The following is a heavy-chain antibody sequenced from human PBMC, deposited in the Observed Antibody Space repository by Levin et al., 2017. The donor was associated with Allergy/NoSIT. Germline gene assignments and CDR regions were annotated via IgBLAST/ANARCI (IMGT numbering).Heavy chain of an antibody. CDR1: GYTFTSYA. J-gene: IGHJ6*03. CDR2: INAGNGNT. D-gene: IGHD3-10*01. V-gene: IGHV1-3*01. Sequence: ASVKVSCKASGYTFTSYAMHWVRQAPGQRLEWMGWINAGNGNTKYSQKFQGRVTITRDTSASTAYMELSSLRSEDTAVYYCARDYYGSGSYGGYYYYMDVWGKGTTVTVSS. CDR3: ARDYYGSGSYGGYYYYMDV.